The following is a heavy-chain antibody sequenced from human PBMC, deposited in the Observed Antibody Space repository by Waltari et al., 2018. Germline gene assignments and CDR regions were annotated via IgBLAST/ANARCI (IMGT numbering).Heavy chain of an antibody. CDR3: ARDPDRLEGFDY. Sequence: EVQLVESGGGLIQPGGSLRLSCAAYGFTVSSNYMSRVRQAPGKGLEWVSVIYSGGSTYYADSVKGRFTISRDNSKNTLYLQMNSLRAEDTAVYYCARDPDRLEGFDYWGQGTLVTVSS. V-gene: IGHV3-53*01. CDR1: GFTVSSNY. D-gene: IGHD1-1*01. CDR2: IYSGGST. J-gene: IGHJ4*02.